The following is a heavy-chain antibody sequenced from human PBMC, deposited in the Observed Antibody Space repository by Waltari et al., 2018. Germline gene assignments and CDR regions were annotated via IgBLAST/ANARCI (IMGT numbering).Heavy chain of an antibody. CDR2: FDPEDGET. J-gene: IGHJ4*02. Sequence: QVQLVQSGAEVKKPGASVKVSCKVSGYTLTEFSMHWVRQAPGKGLEWMGGFDPEDGETTYAQKFQGRVTMTEDTSTDTAYMELSSLRSEDTAVYYCATIRVTWYDSSGYSRNYFDYWGQGTLVTVSS. V-gene: IGHV1-24*01. CDR1: GYTLTEFS. CDR3: ATIRVTWYDSSGYSRNYFDY. D-gene: IGHD3-22*01.